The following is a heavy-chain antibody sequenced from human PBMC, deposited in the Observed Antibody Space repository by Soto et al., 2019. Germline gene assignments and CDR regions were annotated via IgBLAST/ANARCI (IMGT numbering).Heavy chain of an antibody. J-gene: IGHJ4*02. CDR1: GFSFSSYG. D-gene: IGHD2-2*01. CDR3: ARDQSSTSFDY. V-gene: IGHV3-33*01. CDR2: IWYDGSNI. Sequence: GGSLRLSCAASGFSFSSYGFHWVRQAPGKGLEWVAVIWYDGSNIYYADSVKGRFTISRDNTKNTLYLQMNSLRAEDTAVYYCARDQSSTSFDYWGQGTLVTVSS.